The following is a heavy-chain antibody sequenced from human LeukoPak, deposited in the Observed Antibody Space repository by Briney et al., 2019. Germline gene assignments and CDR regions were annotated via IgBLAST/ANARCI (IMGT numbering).Heavy chain of an antibody. V-gene: IGHV3-33*01. CDR1: GFTFSSYG. CDR2: IWYEGSNK. J-gene: IGHJ6*02. CDR3: ARDPYSSSWSYGMDV. D-gene: IGHD6-13*01. Sequence: GGSLRLSCAASGFTFSSYGMHWVRQAPGKGLEWVAVIWYEGSNKYYADSVKGRFTISRDNAKNSLYLQMNSLRAEDTAVYYCARDPYSSSWSYGMDVWGQGTTVTVSS.